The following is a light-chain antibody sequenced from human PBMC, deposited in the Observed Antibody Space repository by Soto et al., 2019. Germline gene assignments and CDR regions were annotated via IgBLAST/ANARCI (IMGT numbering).Light chain of an antibody. Sequence: EIVMTQSPATLSVSPGESATLSCRASQSVNSNLAWYQQRPGQAPRLLIFGASTRATGVPARFSGGGSGTKFTLTISSLQSEDFAVYYCQHYTNWPLTFAGGTKVESK. CDR2: GAS. CDR3: QHYTNWPLT. J-gene: IGKJ4*01. V-gene: IGKV3-15*01. CDR1: QSVNSN.